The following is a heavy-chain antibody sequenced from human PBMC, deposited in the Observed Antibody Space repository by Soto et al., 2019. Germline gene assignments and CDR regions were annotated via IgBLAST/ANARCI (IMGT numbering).Heavy chain of an antibody. CDR3: ARDMRPATALFY. Sequence: ASVKVSCKASGGTFSSYAISWVRQAPGQGLEWMGGIIPIFGTANYAQKFQGRVTITADESTSTAYMELSSLRSEDTAVYYCARDMRPATALFYWGQGTLVTVSS. CDR1: GGTFSSYA. CDR2: IIPIFGTA. D-gene: IGHD2-21*02. J-gene: IGHJ4*02. V-gene: IGHV1-69*13.